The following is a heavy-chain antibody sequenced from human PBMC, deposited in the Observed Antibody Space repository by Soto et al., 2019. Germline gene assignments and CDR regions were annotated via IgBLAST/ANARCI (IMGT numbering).Heavy chain of an antibody. J-gene: IGHJ6*02. D-gene: IGHD3-3*01. V-gene: IGHV3-74*01. CDR3: VRDQALLTIFGVVERQVSYYYGMDV. Sequence: EVQLVESGGGLVQPGGSLRLSCAASGFTFSSYWMHWVRQAPGKGLVWVSRINSDGSSTSYADSVKGRFTISRDNAKNTLYLQMNSLRAEDTAVYYCVRDQALLTIFGVVERQVSYYYGMDVWGQGTTVTVSS. CDR1: GFTFSSYW. CDR2: INSDGSST.